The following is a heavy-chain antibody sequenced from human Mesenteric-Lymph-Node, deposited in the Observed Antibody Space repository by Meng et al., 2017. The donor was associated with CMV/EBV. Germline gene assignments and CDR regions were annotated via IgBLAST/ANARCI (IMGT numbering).Heavy chain of an antibody. D-gene: IGHD2-2*01. CDR2: ISYDGSNK. V-gene: IGHV3-30*19. CDR3: ARGGSGNCSSTSCHYYYYYGMDV. CDR1: GFTFDVYG. Sequence: GGSLRLSCAASGFTFDVYGMHWVRQAPGKGLEWVAVISYDGSNKYYADSVKGRFTISRDNSKNTLYLQMNSLRAEDTAVYYCARGGSGNCSSTSCHYYYYYGMDVWGQGTTVTVSS. J-gene: IGHJ6*02.